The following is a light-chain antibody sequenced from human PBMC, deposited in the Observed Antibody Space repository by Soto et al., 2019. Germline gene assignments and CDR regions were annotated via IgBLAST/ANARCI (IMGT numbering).Light chain of an antibody. CDR1: QGISNY. CDR2: VAS. J-gene: IGKJ1*01. CDR3: RKYNSAPRT. Sequence: DIQMTQSPSSLSASVGDRVTITCRASQGISNYLAWYQQKPGKVPKLLIYVASTLQSGVQSRFSGSGSGTEFTLTISSLQSEDVATYYCRKYNSAPRTFGQGAKVEIK. V-gene: IGKV1-27*01.